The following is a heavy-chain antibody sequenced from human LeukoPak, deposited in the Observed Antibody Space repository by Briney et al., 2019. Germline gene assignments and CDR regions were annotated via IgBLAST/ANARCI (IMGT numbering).Heavy chain of an antibody. CDR1: GFTFDDYA. Sequence: GRSLRLSCAASGFTFDDYAMNWVRQAPGKGLEWVSGISWNSGSIGYADSVKGRFTISRDNTKNSLYLQMNSLRTEDTALYYCAKDMGSIVGAPGSWGQGTLVTVSS. V-gene: IGHV3-9*01. J-gene: IGHJ5*02. CDR2: ISWNSGSI. D-gene: IGHD1-26*01. CDR3: AKDMGSIVGAPGS.